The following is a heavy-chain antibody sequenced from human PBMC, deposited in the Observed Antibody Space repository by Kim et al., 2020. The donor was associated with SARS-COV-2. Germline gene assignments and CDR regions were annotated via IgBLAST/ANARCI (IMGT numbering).Heavy chain of an antibody. J-gene: IGHJ4*02. V-gene: IGHV4-31*02. Sequence: NPSLKSRLTISVDTSKNQFSLKLTSVTAADTAVYYCARRRGSGSHADPFDYWGQGTLVTVST. CDR3: ARRRGSGSHADPFDY. D-gene: IGHD3-10*01.